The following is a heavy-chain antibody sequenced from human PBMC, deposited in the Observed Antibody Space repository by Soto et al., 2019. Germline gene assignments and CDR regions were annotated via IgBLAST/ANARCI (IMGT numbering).Heavy chain of an antibody. CDR3: AMLGGWSGGSSGMDV. D-gene: IGHD6-19*01. V-gene: IGHV3-72*01. J-gene: IGHJ6*02. Sequence: EVQLVESGGGLVQPGGSLRLSCAASGLIFSDYHMDWVRQAPGKGLEWVGRIRRKAKSYTTEYAASVKGRFTISSDDSKNALYLQTNSLKSEDTAVYYCAMLGGWSGGSSGMDVWGQGTTVTVSS. CDR2: IRRKAKSYTT. CDR1: GLIFSDYH.